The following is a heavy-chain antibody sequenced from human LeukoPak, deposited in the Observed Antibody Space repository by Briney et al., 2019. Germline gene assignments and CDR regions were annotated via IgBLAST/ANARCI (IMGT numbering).Heavy chain of an antibody. CDR1: GDSISSYY. CDR3: TRVRTGSLSEH. J-gene: IGHJ1*01. D-gene: IGHD2-8*02. V-gene: IGHV4-59*01. Sequence: SESLSLTCSVSGDSISSYYWNWIRQPPGKGLEWIGYIYYSGSTNYNPSLKSRVTISVDTSKNQFSLKLSAVTAADTAVYYCTRVRTGSLSEHWGQGTLVTVSS. CDR2: IYYSGST.